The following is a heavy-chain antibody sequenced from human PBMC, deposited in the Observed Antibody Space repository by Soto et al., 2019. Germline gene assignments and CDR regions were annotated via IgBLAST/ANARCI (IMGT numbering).Heavy chain of an antibody. CDR3: ARDRVYLGSFDP. J-gene: IGHJ5*02. CDR1: GYTFTRYG. CDR2: ISAYNGNT. D-gene: IGHD2-8*01. V-gene: IGHV1-18*01. Sequence: GASVKVCCKASGYTFTRYGISWVRQAPGQGLEWMGWISAYNGNTNYAQKLQGRVTMTTDTSTSTAYMELRSLRSDDTAVYYCARDRVYLGSFDPWGQGTLVTVSS.